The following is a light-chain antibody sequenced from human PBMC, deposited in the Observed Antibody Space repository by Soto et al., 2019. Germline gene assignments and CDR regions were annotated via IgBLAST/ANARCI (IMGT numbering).Light chain of an antibody. J-gene: IGKJ5*01. CDR3: QQHNSFAPIT. CDR2: AAS. CDR1: QTISSW. V-gene: IGKV1-5*03. Sequence: DTQMTQSPSTLPGLVEARVPITGRASQTISSWLAWYQQKPGKAPKLLIYAASSLKSGVPSRFSGSGSGTDFTLTISRLQSDDFATYYCQQHNSFAPITFGQGTRLEIK.